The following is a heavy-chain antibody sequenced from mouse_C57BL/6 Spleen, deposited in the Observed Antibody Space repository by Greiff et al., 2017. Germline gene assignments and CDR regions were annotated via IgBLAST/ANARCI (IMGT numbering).Heavy chain of an antibody. CDR3: ARDSSGQFAY. Sequence: QVQLQQPGAELVRPWTSVQLSCKASGYTFTSYWMHWVKQRPGQGLEWIGVIDPSDSYTNYNQKFKGKATLTVDPSSSTAYMQLSSLTSEDSAVYYCARDSSGQFAYWGQGTLVTVSA. CDR2: IDPSDSYT. CDR1: GYTFTSYW. V-gene: IGHV1-59*01. J-gene: IGHJ3*01. D-gene: IGHD3-2*02.